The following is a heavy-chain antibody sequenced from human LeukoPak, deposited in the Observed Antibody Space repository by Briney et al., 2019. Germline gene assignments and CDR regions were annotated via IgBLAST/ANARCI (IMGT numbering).Heavy chain of an antibody. V-gene: IGHV3-7*01. CDR3: ARTGDYGSGRYFRPFDY. Sequence: GGSLRLSCAASGFTFSSYWMSWVRQAPGKGLEWVANIKQDGSEKYYVDSVKGRFTISRDNAKKSLFLQMNSLRAEDTAVYYCARTGDYGSGRYFRPFDYWGPGTLVTVSS. CDR1: GFTFSSYW. J-gene: IGHJ4*02. D-gene: IGHD3-10*01. CDR2: IKQDGSEK.